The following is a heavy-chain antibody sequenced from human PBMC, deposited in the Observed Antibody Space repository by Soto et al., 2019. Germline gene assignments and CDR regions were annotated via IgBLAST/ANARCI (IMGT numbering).Heavy chain of an antibody. J-gene: IGHJ4*02. V-gene: IGHV1-69*01. CDR3: ATEELDRKRGSSWCSLSRPFDF. CDR1: GGTLSNYC. D-gene: IGHD6-13*01. Sequence: VKVSSKAPGGTLSNYCLSWPRQDPGQGLEWMGGIIPVFGTANYAHKFQGRLTITADESTSTAYMELSSLRSEDTAVYYCATEELDRKRGSSWCSLSRPFDFWGQGTLVTVSS. CDR2: IIPVFGTA.